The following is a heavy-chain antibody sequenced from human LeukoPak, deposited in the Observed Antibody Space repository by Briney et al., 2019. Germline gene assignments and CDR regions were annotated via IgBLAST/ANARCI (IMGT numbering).Heavy chain of an antibody. D-gene: IGHD1-26*01. CDR3: TTYVGATAY. Sequence: NAGGSLRLSCAASGFTFSDYYMSWIRQAPGKGLEWVGRIKTKTEDGATDYSAPVKARFTISRDDSKTTLYLQMNGLKTEDTAIYYCTTYVGATAYWGQGTLVTVSS. CDR2: IKTKTEDGAT. V-gene: IGHV3-15*01. J-gene: IGHJ4*02. CDR1: GFTFSDYY.